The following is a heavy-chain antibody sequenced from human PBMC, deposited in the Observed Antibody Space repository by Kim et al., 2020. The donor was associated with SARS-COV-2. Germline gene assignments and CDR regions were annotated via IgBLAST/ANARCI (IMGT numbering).Heavy chain of an antibody. CDR1: GGTFSSYA. D-gene: IGHD6-13*01. CDR3: ARGGSGQQLVPWDY. Sequence: SVKVSCKASGGTFSSYAISWVRQAPGQGLEWMGGIIPIFGTANYAQKFQGRVTITADESTSTAYMELSSLRSEDTAVYYCARGGSGQQLVPWDYWGQGTLVTVSS. J-gene: IGHJ4*02. CDR2: IIPIFGTA. V-gene: IGHV1-69*13.